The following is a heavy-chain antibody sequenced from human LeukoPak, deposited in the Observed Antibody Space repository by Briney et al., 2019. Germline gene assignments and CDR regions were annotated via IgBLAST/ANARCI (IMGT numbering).Heavy chain of an antibody. V-gene: IGHV1-8*01. CDR3: ARGRVYERPGGLLWFGEYPFYAYFDF. Sequence: ASVTVSCLARGYTFTSYDINWVRQATGQGLEWMGWMNPNSGNTGYAQKFQGRVTMTRNTSISTAYMELSSLRSEDTAVYYCARGRVYERPGGLLWFGEYPFYAYFDFWGQGTLVTVSS. J-gene: IGHJ4*02. CDR1: GYTFTSYD. CDR2: MNPNSGNT. D-gene: IGHD3-10*01.